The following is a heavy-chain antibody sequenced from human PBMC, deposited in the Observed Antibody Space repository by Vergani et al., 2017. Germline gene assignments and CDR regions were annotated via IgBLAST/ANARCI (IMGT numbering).Heavy chain of an antibody. D-gene: IGHD2-15*01. Sequence: QLQLQESGPGLVKPSETLSLTCTGSGGSISSSSYYWGWIRQPPGKGLEWIGSIYYSGSTYYNPSLKSRVTISVDTSKNQFSLKLSSVTAADTAVYYCARDSERRMLLHCFDYWGQGTLVTVSS. CDR1: GGSISSSSYY. CDR3: ARDSERRMLLHCFDY. CDR2: IYYSGST. J-gene: IGHJ4*02. V-gene: IGHV4-39*07.